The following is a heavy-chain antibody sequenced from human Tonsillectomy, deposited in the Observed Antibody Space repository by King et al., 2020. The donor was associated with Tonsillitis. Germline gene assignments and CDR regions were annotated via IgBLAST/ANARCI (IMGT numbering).Heavy chain of an antibody. Sequence: VQLVESGGGLVQPGGSLRLSCAASGFTFSVYWMSWVRQAPGQGPEWVASTQEDGAESYYVDSVKGRFTISRTNAKNSLYLEMNSLRVEDTAVYYCAKFGGSYYFDYLGQGTLVTVSS. CDR1: GFTFSVYW. V-gene: IGHV3-7*03. CDR2: TQEDGAES. D-gene: IGHD1-26*01. J-gene: IGHJ4*02. CDR3: AKFGGSYYFDY.